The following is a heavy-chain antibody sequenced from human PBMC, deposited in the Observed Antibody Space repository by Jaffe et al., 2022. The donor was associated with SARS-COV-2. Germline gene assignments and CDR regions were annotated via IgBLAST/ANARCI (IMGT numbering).Heavy chain of an antibody. V-gene: IGHV3-33*01. CDR2: IWYDGSNK. CDR3: ARDYRLRGYFDY. D-gene: IGHD5-12*01. J-gene: IGHJ4*02. CDR1: GFTFSSYG. Sequence: QVQLVESGGGVVQPGRSLRLSCAASGFTFSSYGMHWVRQAPGKGLEWVAVIWYDGSNKYYADSVKGRFTISRDNSKNTLYLQMNSLRAEDTAVYYCARDYRLRGYFDYWGQGTLVTVSS.